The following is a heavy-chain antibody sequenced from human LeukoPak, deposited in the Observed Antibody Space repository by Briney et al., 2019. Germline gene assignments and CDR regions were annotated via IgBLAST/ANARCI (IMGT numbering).Heavy chain of an antibody. J-gene: IGHJ4*02. Sequence: SQTLSLTCTVSGGSVTSGNYYWNWIRQPAGKGLEWIGRIYTNGGASYNPSLESRVTISIDASKNQFSLKLSSVAAADTAVYYCAREPPGYWGQGILVTVSS. CDR1: GGSVTSGNYY. CDR3: AREPPGY. CDR2: IYTNGGA. V-gene: IGHV4-61*02.